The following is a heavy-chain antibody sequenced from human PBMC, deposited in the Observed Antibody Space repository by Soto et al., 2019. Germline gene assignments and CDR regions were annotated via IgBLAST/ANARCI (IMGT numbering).Heavy chain of an antibody. J-gene: IGHJ4*02. D-gene: IGHD4-17*01. CDR1: GFTFSSYA. CDR2: ISYDGSNK. V-gene: IGHV3-30-3*01. CDR3: ARAEMTTVTTHYYFDY. Sequence: QVQLVESGGGVVQPGRSLRLSCAASGFTFSSYAMHWVRQAPGKGLEWVAVISYDGSNKYYADSVKGRFTISRDNSKNTLYLQMNSLRAEDKAVYYCARAEMTTVTTHYYFDYWGQGTLVTVSS.